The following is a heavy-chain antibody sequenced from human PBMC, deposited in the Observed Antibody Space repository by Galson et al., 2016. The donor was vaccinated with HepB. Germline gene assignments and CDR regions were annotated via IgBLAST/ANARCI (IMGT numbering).Heavy chain of an antibody. J-gene: IGHJ3*01. CDR1: GFSFSTYA. V-gene: IGHV3-30*18. CDR3: AKVPSMVRGF. CDR2: ISYDGSYS. D-gene: IGHD3-10*01. Sequence: SLRLSCAAPGFSFSTYAMHWVRQAPGKGLEWVALISYDGSYSSYADSVKGRFTISRDNSKKTLYLQMNSLRAEDTAVYYCAKVPSMVRGFWGQGTMVTVSS.